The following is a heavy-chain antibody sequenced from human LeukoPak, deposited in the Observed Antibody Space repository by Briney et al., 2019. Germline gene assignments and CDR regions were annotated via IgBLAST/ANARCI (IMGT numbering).Heavy chain of an antibody. CDR2: IYYSGST. CDR3: ARARSGVATFDY. D-gene: IGHD5-12*01. J-gene: IGHJ4*02. CDR1: GGSISSYY. Sequence: PSETLSLTCTVSGGSISSYYWSWIRQPPGKGLEWIGYIYYSGSTNYNPSLKSRVTISVKTSKNQFSLKLSSVTAADTAVYYYARARSGVATFDYWGQGTLVTVSS. V-gene: IGHV4-59*01.